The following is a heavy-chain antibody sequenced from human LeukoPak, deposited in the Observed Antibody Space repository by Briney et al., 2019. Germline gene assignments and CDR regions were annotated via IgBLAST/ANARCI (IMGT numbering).Heavy chain of an antibody. CDR1: GCSISSYY. D-gene: IGHD5-12*01. J-gene: IGHJ5*02. Sequence: PSETLSLTCTVSGCSISSYYWSWVRQPPGKGLEWIGEIYHSGSTNYNPSLKSRVTISVDKSKNQFSLKLSSVTAADTAVYYCARGRSDSGYEGYNWFDPWGQGTLVTVSS. CDR2: IYHSGST. V-gene: IGHV4-4*02. CDR3: ARGRSDSGYEGYNWFDP.